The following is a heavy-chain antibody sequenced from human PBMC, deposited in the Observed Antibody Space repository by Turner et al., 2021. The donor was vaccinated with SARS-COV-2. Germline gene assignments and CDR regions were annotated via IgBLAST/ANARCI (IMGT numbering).Heavy chain of an antibody. D-gene: IGHD5-18*01. CDR2: ISYDGRNK. CDR1: GFPVSSYG. Sequence: QVPPGGSGGGVVQPGRSLGLSFAASGFPVSSYGMHWVRQAPGKGLEWVAVISYDGRNKYYADSVKGRFTISRNNSKNTLYLQMNSLRAEDTAVYYCARDLEGAMVTYYYGMDVWGQGTTVTVSS. CDR3: ARDLEGAMVTYYYGMDV. V-gene: IGHV3-33*01. J-gene: IGHJ6*02.